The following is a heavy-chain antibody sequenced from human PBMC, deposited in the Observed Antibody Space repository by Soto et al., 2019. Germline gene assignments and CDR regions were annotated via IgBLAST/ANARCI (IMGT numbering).Heavy chain of an antibody. V-gene: IGHV4-59*01. CDR3: ARGALYDFWSGYEGLSYYYYYMAV. Sequence: SETLALTCTVSGGSISSYYGGWFRQPPGKGLEWIGYIYYSGSTNYNPSLKSRVTISVDTSKNQFSLKLSSVTAADTAVYYCARGALYDFWSGYEGLSYYYYYMAVWGKGTTVTVSS. CDR1: GGSISSYY. CDR2: IYYSGST. J-gene: IGHJ6*03. D-gene: IGHD3-3*01.